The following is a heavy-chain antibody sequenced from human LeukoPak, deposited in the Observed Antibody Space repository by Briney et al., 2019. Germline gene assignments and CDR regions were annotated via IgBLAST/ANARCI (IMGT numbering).Heavy chain of an antibody. D-gene: IGHD5-18*01. Sequence: SETLSLTCAVYGGSFSGYYWSWIRQPPGKGLEWIGEINHSGSTNYNPSLKGRVTISVDTSKNQFSLKLSSVTAADTAVYYCARSRGYSYGYSFVDYWGQGTLVTVSS. CDR3: ARSRGYSYGYSFVDY. V-gene: IGHV4-34*01. CDR2: INHSGST. CDR1: GGSFSGYY. J-gene: IGHJ4*02.